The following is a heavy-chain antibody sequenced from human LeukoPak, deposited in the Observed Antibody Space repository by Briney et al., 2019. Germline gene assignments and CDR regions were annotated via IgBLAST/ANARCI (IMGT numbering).Heavy chain of an antibody. J-gene: IGHJ5*02. V-gene: IGHV4-59*01. Sequence: SETLSLTCTVSGGSISSYYWSWIRQPPGKGLEWIGYIYYSGSTNYNPSLKSRVTISVDTSKNQFSLKLSSVTAADTAVYYCARDRYSSSSGGWFDPWGQGTLVTVSS. CDR3: ARDRYSSSSGGWFDP. D-gene: IGHD6-6*01. CDR2: IYYSGST. CDR1: GGSISSYY.